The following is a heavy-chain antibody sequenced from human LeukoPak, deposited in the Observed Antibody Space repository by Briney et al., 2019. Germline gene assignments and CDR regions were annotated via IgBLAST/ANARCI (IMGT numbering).Heavy chain of an antibody. CDR1: GFTFTRSA. V-gene: IGHV1-58*01. CDR3: AILLWDYGDYDYFDY. J-gene: IGHJ4*02. Sequence: SVKVSCKASGFTFTRSAVQWGRQARGRRLEWIGWIVVGSGNTNYAQKFQERVTITRDMSTSTAYMELSSLRSEDTAVYYCAILLWDYGDYDYFDYWGQGTLVTVSS. CDR2: IVVGSGNT. D-gene: IGHD4-17*01.